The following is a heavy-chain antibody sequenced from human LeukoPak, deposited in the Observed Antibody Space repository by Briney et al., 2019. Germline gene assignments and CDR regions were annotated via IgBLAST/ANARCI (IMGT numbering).Heavy chain of an antibody. CDR3: AKVAVAYCGGDCYYFDY. D-gene: IGHD2-21*01. Sequence: PGGSLRLSCAASGFTFSSYAMSWVRQAPGKGLEWVSAISGSGGSTYYADSVKGRFTISRDNSKNTMYLQMNSLRAEDTAVYYCAKVAVAYCGGDCYYFDYWGQGTLVTVSS. J-gene: IGHJ4*02. CDR1: GFTFSSYA. CDR2: ISGSGGST. V-gene: IGHV3-23*01.